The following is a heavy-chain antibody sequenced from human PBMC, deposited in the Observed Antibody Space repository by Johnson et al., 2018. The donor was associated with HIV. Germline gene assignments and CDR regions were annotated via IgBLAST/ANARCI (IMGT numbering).Heavy chain of an antibody. CDR2: IKSETDDGTT. D-gene: IGHD5-18*01. V-gene: IGHV3-15*06. Sequence: VQLVESGGGLVQPGGSLRLSCAASGFTVSSNYMSWVRQAPGKGLEWVGRIKSETDDGTTHYFAPVKGRFIISRDDSKNTLYLHMKSLKTEDTAVYFCTTLPHTWRAFHIWGQGTMVTVSS. CDR3: TTLPHTWRAFHI. CDR1: GFTVSSNY. J-gene: IGHJ3*02.